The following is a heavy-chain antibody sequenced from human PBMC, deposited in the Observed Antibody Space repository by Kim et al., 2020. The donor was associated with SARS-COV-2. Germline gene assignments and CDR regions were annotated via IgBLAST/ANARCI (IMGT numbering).Heavy chain of an antibody. CDR3: AKSLLPIVGAYRTFDY. CDR1: GFTFSSYA. Sequence: GGSLRLSCAASGFTFSSYAMSWVRQAPGKGLEWVSAISGSGGSTYYADSVKGRFTISRDNSKNTLYLQMNSLRAEDTAVYYWAKSLLPIVGAYRTFDYWGQGTLVTVSS. D-gene: IGHD1-26*01. V-gene: IGHV3-23*01. J-gene: IGHJ4*02. CDR2: ISGSGGST.